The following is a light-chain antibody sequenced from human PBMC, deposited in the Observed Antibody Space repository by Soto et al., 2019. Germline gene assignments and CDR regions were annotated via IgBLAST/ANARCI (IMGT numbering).Light chain of an antibody. CDR1: QSVSSSY. J-gene: IGKJ1*01. CDR2: GAS. CDR3: QQYRSSPTWT. Sequence: EIVLTQSPGTLSLSPGERATLSCRASQSVSSSYLAWYQQKPGQAPWLLIYGASSRATGIPDRLSGSGSGTDFTLTISRLEPEDFAVYYCQQYRSSPTWTFGQAPEVEIK. V-gene: IGKV3-20*01.